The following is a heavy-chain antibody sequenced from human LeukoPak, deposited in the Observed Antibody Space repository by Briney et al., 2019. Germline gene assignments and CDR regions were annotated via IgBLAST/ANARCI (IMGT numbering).Heavy chain of an antibody. Sequence: ASVKVSCKASGYTFTNWYIHWVRQAPGQGPEWMGIINPSGGSTTYAQKFQGRVTMTRDTSTSTVYMELSSLRSEDTAVYYCARGGVLRFLEHLDYWGQGTLVTVSS. CDR3: ARGGVLRFLEHLDY. CDR2: INPSGGST. V-gene: IGHV1-46*01. CDR1: GYTFTNWY. J-gene: IGHJ4*02. D-gene: IGHD3-3*01.